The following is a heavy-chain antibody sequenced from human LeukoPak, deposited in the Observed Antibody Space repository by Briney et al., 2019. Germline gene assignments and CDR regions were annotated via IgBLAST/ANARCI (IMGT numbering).Heavy chain of an antibody. CDR1: GYTFTSYG. V-gene: IGHV1-18*01. CDR3: ARADWGTASVNWNYGYDY. CDR2: ISAYNGNT. J-gene: IGHJ4*02. Sequence: ASVKVFCKASGYTFTSYGISCVRQAPGQGLEWMGWISAYNGNTNYAQKLQGRVTMTTDTSTSTAYMELRSLRSDDTAVYYCARADWGTASVNWNYGYDYWGQGTLVTVSS. D-gene: IGHD1-7*01.